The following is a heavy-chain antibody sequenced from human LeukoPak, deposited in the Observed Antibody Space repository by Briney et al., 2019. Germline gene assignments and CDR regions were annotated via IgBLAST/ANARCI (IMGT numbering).Heavy chain of an antibody. CDR1: GYTFTGYY. CDR2: INPNSGGT. Sequence: GASVKVSCKASGYTFTGYYMHWVRQAPGQGLEWMGRINPNSGGTNYAQKFQGRVTMTRDTSISTAYMELSRLRSDDTAVCYCATVTKSDRDVWGSYRPNRNFPIPPFDYWGQGTLVTVSS. J-gene: IGHJ4*02. V-gene: IGHV1-2*06. D-gene: IGHD3-16*02. CDR3: ATVTKSDRDVWGSYRPNRNFPIPPFDY.